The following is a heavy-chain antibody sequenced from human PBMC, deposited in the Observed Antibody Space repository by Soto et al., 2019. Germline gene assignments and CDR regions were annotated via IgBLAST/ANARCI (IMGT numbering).Heavy chain of an antibody. V-gene: IGHV3-48*02. D-gene: IGHD5-18*01. J-gene: IGHJ4*02. CDR2: ISSSSSTI. Sequence: EVQLVESGGGLVQPGGSLRLSCAASGLTFTSYSRNWVRQAPEKGLEWVSFISSSSSTIYYTDSVKGRFTISRDNAKNSLYLQMNSLRDEDTAVYYCARDRGYTYGFDYWGQGTLVTVSS. CDR1: GLTFTSYS. CDR3: ARDRGYTYGFDY.